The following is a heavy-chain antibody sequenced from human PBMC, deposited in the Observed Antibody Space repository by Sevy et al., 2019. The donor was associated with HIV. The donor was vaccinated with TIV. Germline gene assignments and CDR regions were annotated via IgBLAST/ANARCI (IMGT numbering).Heavy chain of an antibody. D-gene: IGHD3-10*01. V-gene: IGHV3-23*01. J-gene: IGHJ4*02. CDR3: ATSGQFDY. CDR2: ITNSGGVT. CDR1: GLSFSVYG. Sequence: GGSLRLSCAASGLSFSVYGMSWGRQAAGKGLEWVSSITNSGGVTWYADSVRGRFTISRDNSRNTLYLQMNSLRAEDTAVYYCATSGQFDYWGRGTLVTVSS.